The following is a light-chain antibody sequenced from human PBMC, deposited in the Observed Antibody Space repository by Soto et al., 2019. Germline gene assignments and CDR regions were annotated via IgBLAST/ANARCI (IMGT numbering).Light chain of an antibody. CDR1: QSISVH. J-gene: IGKJ2*01. CDR2: AAS. V-gene: IGKV1-39*01. CDR3: QQSYRIPYT. Sequence: DIQMTQSPSSLSVSIGDRITITCRSSQSISVHLNWYQKKPGTPTKLLIYAASNLQSGVPSRFIGSGSGTDFTLTISSLQPEDFASYYCQQSYRIPYTFGQGTKLEI.